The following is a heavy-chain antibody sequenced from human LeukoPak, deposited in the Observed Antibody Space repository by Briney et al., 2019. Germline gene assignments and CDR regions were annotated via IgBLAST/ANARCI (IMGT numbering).Heavy chain of an antibody. Sequence: TSETLFLTCTVSGGSISSYYWSWIRQPAGKGLEWIGRIYTSGSTNYNPSLKSRVTMSVDTSKNQFSLKLGSVTAADTAVYYCAREVVATRWDPGFDYWGQGTLVTVSS. CDR1: GGSISSYY. CDR2: IYTSGST. CDR3: AREVVATRWDPGFDY. J-gene: IGHJ4*02. V-gene: IGHV4-4*07. D-gene: IGHD5-12*01.